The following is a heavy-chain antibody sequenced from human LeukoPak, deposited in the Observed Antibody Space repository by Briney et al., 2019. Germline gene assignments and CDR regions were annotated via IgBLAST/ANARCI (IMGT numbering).Heavy chain of an antibody. Sequence: GASVKVSCKASGYTFTGYYMHWVRQAPGQGLEWMGWINPNSGGTNYAQKFQGRVTMTRDTSISTAYMELSGLASDDAAVYYCARTSVEVGQNYYGMDVWGQGTTVTVSS. V-gene: IGHV1-2*02. D-gene: IGHD3-22*01. CDR1: GYTFTGYY. J-gene: IGHJ6*02. CDR2: INPNSGGT. CDR3: ARTSVEVGQNYYGMDV.